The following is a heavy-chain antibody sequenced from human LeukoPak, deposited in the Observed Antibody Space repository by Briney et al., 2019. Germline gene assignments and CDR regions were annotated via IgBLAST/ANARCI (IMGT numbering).Heavy chain of an antibody. V-gene: IGHV3-23*01. CDR3: AKYPVYSYGKGPFDY. D-gene: IGHD5-18*01. Sequence: GGSLRLSCAASGLTFSSYAMSWVRQAPGKGLEWVSAISGSGGSTYYADSMKGRFTISRDNSKNTLYLQMNSLRAEDTAVYYCAKYPVYSYGKGPFDYWGQGTLVTVSS. CDR2: ISGSGGST. J-gene: IGHJ4*02. CDR1: GLTFSSYA.